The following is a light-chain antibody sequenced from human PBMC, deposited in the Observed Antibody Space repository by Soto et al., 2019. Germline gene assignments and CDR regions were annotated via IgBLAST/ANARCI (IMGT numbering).Light chain of an antibody. CDR1: SSDVGGYNF. V-gene: IGLV2-14*03. Sequence: QSVLTQPDSVSGSPGQSITISCTGTSSDVGGYNFVSWYQQHPGNAPKLIIHEVLNRPSGVSSRFSGSKSGNTASLTISGLQAEDDAVYYCCSHSASIHWVFGGGTQLTVL. CDR2: EVL. J-gene: IGLJ3*02. CDR3: CSHSASIHWV.